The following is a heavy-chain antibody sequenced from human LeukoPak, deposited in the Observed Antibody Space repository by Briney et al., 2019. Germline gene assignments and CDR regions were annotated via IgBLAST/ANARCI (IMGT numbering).Heavy chain of an antibody. CDR3: ATVNGPRITMVRGVIINTLGSYNWFDP. CDR1: GYTLTELS. V-gene: IGHV1-24*01. J-gene: IGHJ5*02. Sequence: ASVKVSCKVSGYTLTELSMHWVRQAPGKGLEWMGGFDPEDGETIYAQKFQGRVTMTEDTSTDTAYMELSSLRSEDTAVYYCATVNGPRITMVRGVIINTLGSYNWFDPWGQGTLVTVS. D-gene: IGHD3-10*01. CDR2: FDPEDGET.